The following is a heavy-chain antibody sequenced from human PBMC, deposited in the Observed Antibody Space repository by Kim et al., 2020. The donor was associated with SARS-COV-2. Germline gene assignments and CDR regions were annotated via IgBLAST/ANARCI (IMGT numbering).Heavy chain of an antibody. CDR1: GYTLTELS. V-gene: IGHV1-24*01. J-gene: IGHJ4*02. CDR3: ATFRARYDILTGYFDY. Sequence: ASVKVSCKVSGYTLTELSMHWVRQAPGKGPEWMGGFDPEDGETIYAQKFQGRVTMTEDTSTDTAYMELSSLRSEDTAVYYCATFRARYDILTGYFDYWGQGTLVTVSS. CDR2: FDPEDGET. D-gene: IGHD3-9*01.